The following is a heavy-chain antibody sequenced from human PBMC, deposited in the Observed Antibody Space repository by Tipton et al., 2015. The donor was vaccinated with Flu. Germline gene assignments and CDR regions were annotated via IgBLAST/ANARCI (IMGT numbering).Heavy chain of an antibody. Sequence: LSLTCVVSGFNFDDYAMHWVRQFPGKGLEWVSLITWDGSGTDYKDSVRGRFTISRDDSKSSLYLEMNSLRSEDSALHYCAKDVGAGGGPEYWGQGTLVTVSS. J-gene: IGHJ4*02. CDR1: GFNFDDYA. CDR3: AKDVGAGGGPEY. D-gene: IGHD3-16*01. CDR2: ITWDGSGT. V-gene: IGHV3-43*01.